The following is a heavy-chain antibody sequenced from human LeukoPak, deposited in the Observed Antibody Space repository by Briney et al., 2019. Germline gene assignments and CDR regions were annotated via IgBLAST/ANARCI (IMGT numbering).Heavy chain of an antibody. CDR3: ARHANGYYFDY. CDR1: GFTFSSYS. V-gene: IGHV3-21*01. J-gene: IGHJ4*02. D-gene: IGHD1-1*01. Sequence: PGXSLRLSCAASGFTFSSYSMNWVRQAPGKGLEWVSSISSSSSYIYYADSVKGRFTISRDNAKNSLYLQMNSLRAEDTAVYYCARHANGYYFDYWGQGTLVTVSS. CDR2: ISSSSSYI.